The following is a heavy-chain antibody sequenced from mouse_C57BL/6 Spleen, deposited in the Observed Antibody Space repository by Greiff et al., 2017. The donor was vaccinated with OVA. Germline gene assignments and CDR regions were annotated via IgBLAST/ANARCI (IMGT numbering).Heavy chain of an antibody. Sequence: VQLVESGAELVRPGASVTLSCKASGYTFTDYEMHWVKQTPVHGLEWIGAIDPETGGTAYNQKFKGKAILTADKSSSTAYMELRSLTSEDSAVYYCTGDSYYFDYWGQGTTLTVSS. CDR2: IDPETGGT. CDR3: TGDSYYFDY. V-gene: IGHV1-15*01. J-gene: IGHJ2*01. D-gene: IGHD3-3*01. CDR1: GYTFTDYE.